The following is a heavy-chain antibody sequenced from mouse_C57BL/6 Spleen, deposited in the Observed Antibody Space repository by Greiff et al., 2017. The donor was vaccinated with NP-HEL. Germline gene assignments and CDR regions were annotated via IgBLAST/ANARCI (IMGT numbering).Heavy chain of an antibody. CDR3: ARHEDDYDEVYAMDY. Sequence: VQLQQSGAELVKPGASVKLSCKASGYTFTEYTIHWVKQRSGQGLEWIGWFYPGSGSIMYNEKFKDKATLTADKSSSTVYMERSRLTSEYSAGYFCARHEDDYDEVYAMDYWGQGTSVTVSS. CDR2: FYPGSGSI. J-gene: IGHJ4*01. V-gene: IGHV1-62-2*01. D-gene: IGHD2-3*01. CDR1: GYTFTEYT.